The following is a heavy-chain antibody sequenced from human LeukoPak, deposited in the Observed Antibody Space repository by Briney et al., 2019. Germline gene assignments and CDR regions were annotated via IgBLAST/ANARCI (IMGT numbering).Heavy chain of an antibody. J-gene: IGHJ5*02. CDR2: MNPNSGNT. CDR1: GYTFTSYD. Sequence: ASVKVSCKASGYTFTSYDINWVRQAAGQGLEWMGWMNPNSGNTGYAQKFQGRVTMTRSTSISTAYMELSSLRSEDTAVYYCARVPSRILRYFDWLSGPYNWFDPWGQGTLVTVSS. V-gene: IGHV1-8*01. CDR3: ARVPSRILRYFDWLSGPYNWFDP. D-gene: IGHD3-9*01.